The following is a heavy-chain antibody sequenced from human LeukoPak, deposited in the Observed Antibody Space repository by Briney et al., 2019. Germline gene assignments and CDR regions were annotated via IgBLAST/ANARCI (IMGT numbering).Heavy chain of an antibody. J-gene: IGHJ4*02. Sequence: PGGSLRLSCAASGFTFSSYGMHWVRQAPGKGLEWVAVVSYDDSRKYYADSVKGRFTISRDNSNNVVYLQMNSLRPEDTAVYYCARDRDAGYNSGWNPFDYWGQGMLVTVSS. D-gene: IGHD6-19*01. CDR1: GFTFSSYG. CDR3: ARDRDAGYNSGWNPFDY. V-gene: IGHV3-30*03. CDR2: VSYDDSRK.